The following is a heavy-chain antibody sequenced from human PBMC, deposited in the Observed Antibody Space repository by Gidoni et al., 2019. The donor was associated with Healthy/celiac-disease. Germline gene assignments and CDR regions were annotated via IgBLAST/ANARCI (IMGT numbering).Heavy chain of an antibody. V-gene: IGHV3-7*03. Sequence: EVQLVESGGGLVQPVGSLRLSCAASGFTFSSYWMRWVRQAPGKGLEWVANIKQDGSEKYYVDSVKGRFTISRDNAKNSLYLQMNSLRAEDTAVYYCARAPRHRGPDYWGQGTLVTVSS. J-gene: IGHJ4*02. CDR3: ARAPRHRGPDY. D-gene: IGHD3-10*01. CDR1: GFTFSSYW. CDR2: IKQDGSEK.